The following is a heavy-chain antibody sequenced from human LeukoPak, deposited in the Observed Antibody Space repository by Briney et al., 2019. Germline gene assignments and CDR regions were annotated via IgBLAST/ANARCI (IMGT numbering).Heavy chain of an antibody. Sequence: GGSLRLSCAASGFSFSYDSMNWVRQAPGKGLEWVSSISSSSSYIYYADSVKGRFTISRDNAKNSLYLQMNSQRAEDTAVYYCVGISNWGQGTLVTVSS. V-gene: IGHV3-21*01. J-gene: IGHJ4*02. D-gene: IGHD7-27*01. CDR1: GFSFSYDS. CDR3: VGISN. CDR2: ISSSSSYI.